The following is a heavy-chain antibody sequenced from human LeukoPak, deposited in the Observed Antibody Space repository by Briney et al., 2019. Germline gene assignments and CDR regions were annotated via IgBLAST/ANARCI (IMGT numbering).Heavy chain of an antibody. CDR3: AREHSGYDFPGRDYYYMDV. J-gene: IGHJ6*03. Sequence: GGSLRLSCAASGFTFSSYSMNWVRQAPGKGLEWASCISSSSSYIYYADSVKGRFTISRDNAKNSLYLQMNSLRAEDTAVYYCAREHSGYDFPGRDYYYMDVWGKGTTVTVSS. V-gene: IGHV3-21*01. CDR1: GFTFSSYS. D-gene: IGHD5-12*01. CDR2: ISSSSSYI.